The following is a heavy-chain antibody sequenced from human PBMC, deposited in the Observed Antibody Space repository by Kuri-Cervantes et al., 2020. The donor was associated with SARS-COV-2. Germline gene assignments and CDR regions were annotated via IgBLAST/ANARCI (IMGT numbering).Heavy chain of an antibody. CDR3: ATGTTVTTGVYHYYYMDV. CDR1: GYTLTELS. Sequence: ASVKVSCKVSGYTLTELSMHWVRQAPGKGLEWMGGFDPEDGETIYAQKFQGRVTMTEDTSTDTAYMELSSLRSEDTAVYYCATGTTVTTGVYHYYYMDVWGKGTTVTVSS. D-gene: IGHD4-17*01. V-gene: IGHV1-24*01. J-gene: IGHJ6*03. CDR2: FDPEDGET.